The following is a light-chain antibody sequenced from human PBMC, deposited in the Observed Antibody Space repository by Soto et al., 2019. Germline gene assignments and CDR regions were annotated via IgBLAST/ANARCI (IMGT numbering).Light chain of an antibody. J-gene: IGLJ2*01. CDR1: SGHSSYA. CDR3: QTWGTGIGV. Sequence: LVLTQAPSASASLRASVKLTCTLSSGHSSYAIAWHQQQPEKGPRYLMKLNSDGSHSKGDGIPDRFSGSSSGAERYLTISSLQSEDEADYYCQTWGTGIGVFGGGTKLTV. V-gene: IGLV4-69*01. CDR2: LNSDGSH.